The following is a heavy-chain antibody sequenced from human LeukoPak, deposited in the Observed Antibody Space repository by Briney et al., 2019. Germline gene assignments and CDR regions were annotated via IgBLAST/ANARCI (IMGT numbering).Heavy chain of an antibody. V-gene: IGHV3-7*01. CDR3: ARGPTDFDASDI. CDR1: GFTFSRSW. CDR2: IKHDESET. J-gene: IGHJ3*02. Sequence: TGGSLRLSCVASGFTFSRSWMDWVRQVPGKGLESVAHIKHDESETYYVDTVRGRFIISRDNAKNSLYLQMNSLRVEDTAVYHCARGPTDFDASDIWGHGTLVTVSS.